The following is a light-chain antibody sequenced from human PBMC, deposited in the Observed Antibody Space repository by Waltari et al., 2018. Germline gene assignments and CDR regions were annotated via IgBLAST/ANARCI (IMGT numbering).Light chain of an antibody. J-gene: IGKJ1*01. CDR1: QSITIN. CDR2: EAS. Sequence: EVLMTQSPATLSVSQGESATLSCRASQSITINIDWYQQRPGQAPRLLIYEASMRATDIPARFSGSGSGTEFTLTISSVRSEDAAVYYCQQFNDWPRTFGQGTKVEIK. V-gene: IGKV3-15*01. CDR3: QQFNDWPRT.